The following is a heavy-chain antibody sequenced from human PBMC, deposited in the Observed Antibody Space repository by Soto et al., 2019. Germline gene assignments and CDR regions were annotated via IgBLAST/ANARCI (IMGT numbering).Heavy chain of an antibody. Sequence: VSGPTLVNPTQTLTLTCTFSGFSLSTSGVGVGWVRQPPGKALEWLALIYWNDDKRYSPSLNSRLTITKDTSKNQVVLTMTNMDXVDTAKSYCAHSSIGAPHVDYWGQGTLVTVSS. CDR3: AHSSIGAPHVDY. D-gene: IGHD1-26*01. CDR2: IYWNDDK. CDR1: GFSLSTSGVG. V-gene: IGHV2-5*01. J-gene: IGHJ4*02.